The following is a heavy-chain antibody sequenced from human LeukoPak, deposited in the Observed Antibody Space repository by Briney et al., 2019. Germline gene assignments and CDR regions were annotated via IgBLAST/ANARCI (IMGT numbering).Heavy chain of an antibody. CDR3: ARDSGTTGEVKFDP. V-gene: IGHV4-39*07. Sequence: SETLSLTCTVSGGSVSDYRSYWPWTRQPPGKGLEWVGSVYHNGDTYYNPALKSRVTMSVDTSKNQFSLKLSSVTAADTAVYYCARDSGTTGEVKFDPWGQGTLVTVSS. CDR2: VYHNGDT. CDR1: GGSVSDYRSY. J-gene: IGHJ5*02. D-gene: IGHD3-10*01.